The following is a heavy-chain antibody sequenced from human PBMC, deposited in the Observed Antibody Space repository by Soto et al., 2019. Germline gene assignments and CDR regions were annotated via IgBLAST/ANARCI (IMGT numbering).Heavy chain of an antibody. D-gene: IGHD6-13*01. CDR2: INPSGGST. CDR3: ARGFIAAAGNNWFDP. V-gene: IGHV1-46*01. CDR1: GYTFTSYY. Sequence: QVQLVQSGAEVKKPGASVKVSCKASGYTFTSYYIHWVRQAPGQGLEWMGIINPSGGSTSYAQKFQGRVTRTRDTSTSTVYMELSSLRSEDTAVFYCARGFIAAAGNNWFDPWGQGTLVTVSS. J-gene: IGHJ5*02.